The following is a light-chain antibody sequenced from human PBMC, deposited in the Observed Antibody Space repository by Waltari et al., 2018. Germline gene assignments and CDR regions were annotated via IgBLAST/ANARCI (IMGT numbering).Light chain of an antibody. V-gene: IGKV1-39*01. CDR1: QSITNY. Sequence: DFQMTQSPSSLSASVGDGVTITCRASQSITNYLNWYQQKPGKAPKLLIYGGSSLPSGVPSRFSGSGFGTDFTLTISSLQPEDFATYYCQQSYSSPRTFGQGTTLEIK. CDR2: GGS. J-gene: IGKJ2*01. CDR3: QQSYSSPRT.